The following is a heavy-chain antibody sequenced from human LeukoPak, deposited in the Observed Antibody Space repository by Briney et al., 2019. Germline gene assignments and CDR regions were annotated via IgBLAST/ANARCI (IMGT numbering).Heavy chain of an antibody. Sequence: GSLRLSCAASGFTFSSYWMHWVRQAPGKGLVWVSRINADGSTTSYADSVRGRFTISRDNAKNTLYLQMNSLRAEDTAVYYCATLISGWSLYWGQGTLVTVSS. CDR2: INADGSTT. CDR1: GFTFSSYW. J-gene: IGHJ4*02. D-gene: IGHD6-19*01. V-gene: IGHV3-74*01. CDR3: ATLISGWSLY.